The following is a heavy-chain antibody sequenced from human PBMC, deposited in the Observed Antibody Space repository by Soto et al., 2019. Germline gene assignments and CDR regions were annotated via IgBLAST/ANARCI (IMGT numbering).Heavy chain of an antibody. D-gene: IGHD6-19*01. J-gene: IGHJ4*02. V-gene: IGHV3-21*01. CDR1: VFTFRSYA. Sequence: PGGSLRLSGAASVFTFRSYAMNWVRQTQEKGLEWVSSISSTSTYTHYADSVKGRFTISRDNANNSLFLQMNSLRAEDTAIYYCARDLALAGNYWGQGALVTVSS. CDR3: ARDLALAGNY. CDR2: ISSTSTYT.